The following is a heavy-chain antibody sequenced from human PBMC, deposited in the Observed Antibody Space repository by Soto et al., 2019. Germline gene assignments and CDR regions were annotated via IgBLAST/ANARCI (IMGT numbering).Heavy chain of an antibody. D-gene: IGHD3-10*01. CDR2: ILNDGSNR. V-gene: IGHV3-33*01. CDR1: GFTFSNYG. CDR3: ARDDEYSGNGMDV. Sequence: QVQLVESGGGVVQPGRSLRLSCAASGFTFSNYGMHWVRQAPGKGLECVAVILNDGSNRYHADSVKDRFTISRNNSKNLMYLQMNSLRAEDTAVYYCARDDEYSGNGMDVWGQGTTVTVS. J-gene: IGHJ6*02.